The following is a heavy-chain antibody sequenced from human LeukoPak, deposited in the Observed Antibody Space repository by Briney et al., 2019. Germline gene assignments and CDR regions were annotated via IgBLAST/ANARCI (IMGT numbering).Heavy chain of an antibody. Sequence: ASVKVSCKASGYTFTSYYMHWVRQAPGQGLEWMGLINPTGGSTGYAQKFQGRVTMTRDMSTSTAYMELSSLRSEDTAVYYCARRQQWLNWFDPWGQGTLVTVSS. CDR1: GYTFTSYY. D-gene: IGHD6-19*01. CDR2: INPTGGST. CDR3: ARRQQWLNWFDP. V-gene: IGHV1-46*01. J-gene: IGHJ5*02.